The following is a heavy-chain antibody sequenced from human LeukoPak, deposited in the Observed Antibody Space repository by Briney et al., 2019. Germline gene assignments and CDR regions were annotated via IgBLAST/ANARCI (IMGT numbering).Heavy chain of an antibody. CDR1: GFTFSSYS. Sequence: PGGSLRLSCAASGFTFSSYSMNWVRQAPGKGLEWVSSISSSSSYIYYADSVKGRFTISRDNAKNSLYLQMNSLRAEDTAVYYCARDLEGVSWYSSSWFDYWGQGTLVTVSS. J-gene: IGHJ4*02. CDR2: ISSSSSYI. D-gene: IGHD6-13*01. V-gene: IGHV3-21*01. CDR3: ARDLEGVSWYSSSWFDY.